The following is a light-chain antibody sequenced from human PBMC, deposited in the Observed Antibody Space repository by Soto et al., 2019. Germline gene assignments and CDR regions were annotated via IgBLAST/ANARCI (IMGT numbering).Light chain of an antibody. CDR2: LNSDGSY. V-gene: IGLV4-69*01. Sequence: QSVLTQSPSASASLGASVKLTCTLSSGHSSYAIAWHQQQPEKGPRYLMKLNSDGSYSKGDGIPDRFSGSSSGAERYLTISSLQSEDEADYYCQTWGTGTWVFGGGTKVTVL. J-gene: IGLJ3*02. CDR1: SGHSSYA. CDR3: QTWGTGTWV.